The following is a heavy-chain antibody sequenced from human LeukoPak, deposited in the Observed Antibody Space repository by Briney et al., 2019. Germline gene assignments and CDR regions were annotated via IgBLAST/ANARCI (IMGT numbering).Heavy chain of an antibody. CDR2: IKQDGSEK. Sequence: GGSLRLSCAASGFTVSSNYMSWVRQAPGKGLEWVANIKQDGSEKCYVDSVKGRFTISRDNAKNSLYLQMNSLRAEDTAVFYCARDGTYTDYDPDFDIWGQGTLVTVSS. V-gene: IGHV3-7*04. CDR1: GFTVSSNY. CDR3: ARDGTYTDYDPDFDI. D-gene: IGHD5-12*01. J-gene: IGHJ4*02.